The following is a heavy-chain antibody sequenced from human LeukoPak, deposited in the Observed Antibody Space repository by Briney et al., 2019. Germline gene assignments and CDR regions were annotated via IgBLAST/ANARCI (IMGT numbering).Heavy chain of an antibody. J-gene: IGHJ3*02. D-gene: IGHD2/OR15-2a*01. Sequence: ASAKVSCKASGYTFTSYGISWVRQAPGQGLEWMGWISAYNGNTNYAQKLQGRVTMTTDTSTSTAYMELRSLRSDDTAVYYCARDWPPRQYFDAFDIWGQGTMVTVSS. CDR2: ISAYNGNT. CDR1: GYTFTSYG. V-gene: IGHV1-18*01. CDR3: ARDWPPRQYFDAFDI.